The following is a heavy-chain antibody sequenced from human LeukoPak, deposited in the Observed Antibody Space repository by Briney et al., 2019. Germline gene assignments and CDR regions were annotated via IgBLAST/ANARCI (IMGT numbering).Heavy chain of an antibody. Sequence: SVKVFCKASGGTFSSYAISWVRQAPGQGLEWMGGIIPIFGTANYAQKFQGRVTITADESTSTAYMELSSLRSEDTAVYYCARDMGRYYGMDVWGQGTTVTVSS. J-gene: IGHJ6*02. CDR3: ARDMGRYYGMDV. V-gene: IGHV1-69*13. CDR1: GGTFSSYA. D-gene: IGHD3-10*01. CDR2: IIPIFGTA.